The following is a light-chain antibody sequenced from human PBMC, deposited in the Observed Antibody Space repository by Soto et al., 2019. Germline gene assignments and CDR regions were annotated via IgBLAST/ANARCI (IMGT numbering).Light chain of an antibody. CDR1: QSLLHSNGYNY. CDR3: MQALQSPYT. CDR2: LGS. Sequence: DIVMTQSPLSLPVTPGEPASISCRSSQSLLHSNGYNYLDWYLQKPGQSPQLLIYLGSNRASGVPDKFSGSGSGTDFTLKISRVQAEDVGVYYCMQALQSPYTSGQGTKPEIK. V-gene: IGKV2-28*01. J-gene: IGKJ2*01.